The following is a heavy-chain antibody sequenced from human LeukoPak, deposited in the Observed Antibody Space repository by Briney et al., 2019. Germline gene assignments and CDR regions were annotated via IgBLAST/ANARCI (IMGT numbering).Heavy chain of an antibody. V-gene: IGHV1-2*02. CDR2: INPNRGGT. Sequence: ASVKVSCKASGYTFTGYYMHWVRQAPGQGLEWMGWINPNRGGTNYAQKFQGRVTMTRDTSISTAYMELSRLRSDDTAVYYCARETISHGGTMGWFDPWGQGTLVTVSS. J-gene: IGHJ5*02. CDR1: GYTFTGYY. D-gene: IGHD1-7*01. CDR3: ARETISHGGTMGWFDP.